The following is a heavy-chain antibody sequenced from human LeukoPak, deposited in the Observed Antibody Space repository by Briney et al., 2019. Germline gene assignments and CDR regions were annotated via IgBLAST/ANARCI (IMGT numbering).Heavy chain of an antibody. CDR2: FYHSGST. V-gene: IGHV4-39*07. CDR1: GGSISSSDYY. J-gene: IGHJ5*02. CDR3: ARLGAVLTSVNWFDP. Sequence: SETLSLTCTVSGGSISSSDYYWGWVRQPPGKGLEWIGSFYHSGSTYYNSSLKSRLTMSVDPSRNQFSLKLTAVTAADTAVYYCARLGAVLTSVNWFDPWGQGTLVTVSS. D-gene: IGHD4/OR15-4a*01.